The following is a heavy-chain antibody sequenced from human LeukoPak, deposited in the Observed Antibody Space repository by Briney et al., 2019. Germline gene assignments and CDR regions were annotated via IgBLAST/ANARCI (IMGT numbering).Heavy chain of an antibody. V-gene: IGHV6-1*01. CDR1: GDSVSSNSAA. CDR3: ARGGILYGSGMKSLIY. CDR2: TYYRSKWYN. J-gene: IGHJ4*02. Sequence: SQTLSLTCAISGDSVSSNSAAWNWIRQSPSRGLEWLGRTYYRSKWYNDYAVSVKSRITINPDTSKNQFSLKLSSVTAADTAVYYCARGGILYGSGMKSLIYWGQGTLVTVSS. D-gene: IGHD3-10*01.